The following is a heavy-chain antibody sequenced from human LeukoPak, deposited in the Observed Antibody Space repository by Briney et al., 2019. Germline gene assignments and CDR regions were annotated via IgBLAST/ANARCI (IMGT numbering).Heavy chain of an antibody. CDR1: GYIFTSYY. D-gene: IGHD4-17*01. Sequence: GASVKVSCKASGYIFTSYYMHWVRQAPGQGLEWMGIINPSGGSTSYAQKFQGRVTMTRDTSTSTVYMELSSLRSEDTAVYHCARERVTTVTSVDYWGQGTLVTVSS. CDR2: INPSGGST. V-gene: IGHV1-46*01. CDR3: ARERVTTVTSVDY. J-gene: IGHJ4*02.